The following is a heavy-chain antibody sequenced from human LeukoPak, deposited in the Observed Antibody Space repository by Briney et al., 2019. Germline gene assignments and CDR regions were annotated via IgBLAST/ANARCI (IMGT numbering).Heavy chain of an antibody. Sequence: SAKVSCKPSGGTFSSYAISLVRQAPGQGLDWMGGIIPIFGTANYAQKFQGRVTITADESTSTAYMELSSLRSEDTAVYYCARVRATYYDYVWGSYRSFPFDYWGQGTLVTVSS. V-gene: IGHV1-69*13. J-gene: IGHJ4*02. D-gene: IGHD3-16*02. CDR2: IIPIFGTA. CDR1: GGTFSSYA. CDR3: ARVRATYYDYVWGSYRSFPFDY.